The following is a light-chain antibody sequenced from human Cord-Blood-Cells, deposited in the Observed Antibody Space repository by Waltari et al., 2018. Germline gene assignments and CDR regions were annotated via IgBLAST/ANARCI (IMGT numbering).Light chain of an antibody. V-gene: IGLV2-23*02. CDR1: SSDVGSYNL. Sequence: QSALTQPASVSGSPGQSITISCTGTSSDVGSYNLFSWYQQHPGKAPKLMIYEVSKRPSGVSNRFSGSKSGNTASLTISVLQAEDEADYYCCSYAGSSTFVVFGGGTKLTVL. CDR2: EVS. J-gene: IGLJ2*01. CDR3: CSYAGSSTFVV.